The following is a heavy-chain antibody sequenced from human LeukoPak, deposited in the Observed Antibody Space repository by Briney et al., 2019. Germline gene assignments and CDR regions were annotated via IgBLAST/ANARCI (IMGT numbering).Heavy chain of an antibody. CDR1: GLTFSNYA. J-gene: IGHJ3*02. D-gene: IGHD4-17*01. CDR3: SKDPNGDYVGAFDM. V-gene: IGHV3-23*01. CDR2: ITGSGRGT. Sequence: GGSLRLSCTASGLTFSNYATTWVRQAPGKGLEWVSSITGSGRGTYYADSVKGRFSVSRDNSQNTVFLHMNGLRADDTALYYCSKDPNGDYVGAFDMWGPGTMVTVSS.